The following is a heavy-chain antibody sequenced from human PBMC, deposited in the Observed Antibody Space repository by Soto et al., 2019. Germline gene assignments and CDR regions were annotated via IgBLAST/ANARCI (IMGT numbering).Heavy chain of an antibody. Sequence: SETLSLTCSVSGYSVSSSDYYWAWIRQPPGKGPEWIGSMLYSGLTYYNPSLKSRVTLSVDTSKNQFSVRLNSVTASDTAVYYCAPLSVSLSGPYGIHVWGQGTTVTVSS. D-gene: IGHD2-15*01. J-gene: IGHJ6*02. CDR3: APLSVSLSGPYGIHV. CDR1: GYSVSSSDYY. V-gene: IGHV4-39*01. CDR2: MLYSGLT.